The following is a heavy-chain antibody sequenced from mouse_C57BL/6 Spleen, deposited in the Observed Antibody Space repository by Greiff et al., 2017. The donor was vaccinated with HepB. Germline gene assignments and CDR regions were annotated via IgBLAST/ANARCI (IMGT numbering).Heavy chain of an antibody. Sequence: QVQLQQPGAELVRPGSSVKLSCKASGYTFTSYWMHWVKQRPGQGLEWIGEIDPSDSYTNYNQKFKGKSTLTVDKSSSTAYMQLSSLTSEDSAVYYCARVEGAWFAYWGQGTLVTVSA. J-gene: IGHJ3*01. V-gene: IGHV1-69*01. CDR3: ARVEGAWFAY. D-gene: IGHD1-1*01. CDR2: IDPSDSYT. CDR1: GYTFTSYW.